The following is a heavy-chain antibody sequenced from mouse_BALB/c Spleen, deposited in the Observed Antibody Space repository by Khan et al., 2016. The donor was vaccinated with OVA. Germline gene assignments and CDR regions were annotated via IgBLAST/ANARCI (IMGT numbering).Heavy chain of an antibody. CDR1: GFTFTNYT. V-gene: IGHV1-4*01. CDR2: INPSSCST. J-gene: IGHJ2*01. Sequence: QVQLKESGAELARPGASVKMSCKASGFTFTNYTMHWVQQTPGPGLEWIGSINPSSCSTNYNHKFTHMATLTADKSSSTSYMLLTSLTSEDDAVYYCVRMPVLPYFFDCWGQGTTLTVSS. CDR3: VRMPVLPYFFDC.